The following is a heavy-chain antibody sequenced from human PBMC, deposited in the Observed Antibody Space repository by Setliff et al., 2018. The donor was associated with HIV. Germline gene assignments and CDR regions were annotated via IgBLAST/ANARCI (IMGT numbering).Heavy chain of an antibody. D-gene: IGHD3-22*01. Sequence: ASVKVSCKASGYTFTSYCIHWVRQAPGQGLEWLGLVNPSGGSTAYAQKFQGRVTMTSDTSTNTVYMDLSGLRSDDTAVYYCARGVLDGSGYYPLIDYWGQGTLVTVSS. CDR2: VNPSGGST. CDR3: ARGVLDGSGYYPLIDY. V-gene: IGHV1-46*01. J-gene: IGHJ4*02. CDR1: GYTFTSYC.